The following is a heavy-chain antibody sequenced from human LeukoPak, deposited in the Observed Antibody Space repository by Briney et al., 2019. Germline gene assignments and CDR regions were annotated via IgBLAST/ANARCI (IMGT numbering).Heavy chain of an antibody. CDR1: GFTFSSYA. CDR3: ARDWMDGYNSEGYYFDY. V-gene: IGHV3-30-3*01. J-gene: IGHJ4*02. Sequence: PGGSLRLSCAASGFTFSSYAMHWVRQAPGKGLEWVAVISYDGSNKYYADSVKGRFTISRDNSKNTLYLQMNSLRAEDTAVYYCARDWMDGYNSEGYYFDYWGQGTLVTVSS. D-gene: IGHD5-24*01. CDR2: ISYDGSNK.